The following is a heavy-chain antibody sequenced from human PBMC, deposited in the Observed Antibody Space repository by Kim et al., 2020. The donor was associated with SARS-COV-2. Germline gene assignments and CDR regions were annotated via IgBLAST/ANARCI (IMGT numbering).Heavy chain of an antibody. CDR2: K. J-gene: IGHJ4*02. D-gene: IGHD1-26*01. V-gene: IGHV3-33*06. Sequence: KYDADSVKGRFTITRDNSKNMLYLQMNSLRAEDTAVYYCAKEETGAFDYWGQGTLVTVSS. CDR3: AKEETGAFDY.